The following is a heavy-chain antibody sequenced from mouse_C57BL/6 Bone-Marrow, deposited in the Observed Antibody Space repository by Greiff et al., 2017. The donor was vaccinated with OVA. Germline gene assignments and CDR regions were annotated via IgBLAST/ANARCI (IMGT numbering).Heavy chain of an antibody. V-gene: IGHV1-50*01. J-gene: IGHJ1*03. CDR3: ARGGLWLRRGYWYFDV. CDR2: IDPSDSYT. Sequence: QVQLQQPGAELVKPGASVKLSCKASGYTFTSYWMQWVKQRPGQGLEWIGEIDPSDSYTNYNQKFKGKATLTVDTSSSTAYMQLSSLTSEDSAVYYCARGGLWLRRGYWYFDVWGTGTTVTVSS. CDR1: GYTFTSYW. D-gene: IGHD2-2*01.